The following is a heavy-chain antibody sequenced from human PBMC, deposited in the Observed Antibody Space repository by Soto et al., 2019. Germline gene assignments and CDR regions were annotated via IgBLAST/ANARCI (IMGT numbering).Heavy chain of an antibody. CDR1: ESTFSTYW. CDR3: ASGYSGYDYCFDY. Sequence: GGSLRLSCAASESTFSTYWMSWVRQAPGKGLEWVANIKQYGSEKYYVDSVKGRFTISRDNAKKSLYLQMNSLRAEDTAVYYCASGYSGYDYCFDYWGQGTLVTVSS. V-gene: IGHV3-7*01. D-gene: IGHD5-12*01. J-gene: IGHJ4*02. CDR2: IKQYGSEK.